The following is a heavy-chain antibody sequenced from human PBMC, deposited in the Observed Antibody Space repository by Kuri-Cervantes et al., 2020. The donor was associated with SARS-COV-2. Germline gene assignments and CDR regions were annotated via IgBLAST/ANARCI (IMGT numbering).Heavy chain of an antibody. CDR3: ARTAWSDAFDI. V-gene: IGHV1-2*02. D-gene: IGHD3-3*01. Sequence: ASVKVSCKASGYTFTGYYMHWVRQAPGQGFEWMGWINPNSGGTNYAQKFQGRVAMTRDTSISTAYMELSRLRSDDTAVYYCARTAWSDAFDIWGQGTMVTVSS. CDR2: INPNSGGT. CDR1: GYTFTGYY. J-gene: IGHJ3*02.